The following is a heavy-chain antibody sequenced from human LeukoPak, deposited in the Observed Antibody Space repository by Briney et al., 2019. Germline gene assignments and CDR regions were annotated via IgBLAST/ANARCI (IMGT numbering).Heavy chain of an antibody. CDR1: GFTFSSYG. J-gene: IGHJ4*02. D-gene: IGHD6-13*01. V-gene: IGHV3-30*03. CDR3: ARGGGKAAAGTH. CDR2: ISYDGSNK. Sequence: GGSLRLSCAASGFTFSSYGMHWVRQAPGKGLEWVAVISYDGSNKYYADSVKGRFTISRDNSKNTLYLQMNSLRAEDTAVYYCARGGGKAAAGTHWGQGTLVTVSS.